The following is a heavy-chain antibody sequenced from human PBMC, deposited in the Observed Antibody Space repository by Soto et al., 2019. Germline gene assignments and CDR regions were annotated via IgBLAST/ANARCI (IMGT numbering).Heavy chain of an antibody. J-gene: IGHJ3*02. CDR1: GFTLNTYA. Sequence: GGSLRLSCAVSGFTLNTYAMGWVRQAPGKGLEWVSGISSSSSYIYYADSVKGRFTISRDNAKNSLYLQMNSLRAEDTAVYYCARSRRRGPDPFDIWGYGTRVTV. CDR2: ISSSSSYI. CDR3: ARSRRRGPDPFDI. V-gene: IGHV3-21*01.